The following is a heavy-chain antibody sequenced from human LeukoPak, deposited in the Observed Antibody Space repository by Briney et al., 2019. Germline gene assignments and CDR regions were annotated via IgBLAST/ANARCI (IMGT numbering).Heavy chain of an antibody. CDR2: ISSSGSTI. J-gene: IGHJ4*02. CDR1: GFTFSSYE. V-gene: IGHV3-48*03. CDR3: AREDGGGVGGVIDC. Sequence: PGGTLRLSCAASGFTFSSYEMNWVRQAPGKGLEWVSYISSSGSTIYYADSVKGRFTMSRDNSKNPLYLQMNSLRAEDTAVYYCAREDGGGVGGVIDCWGQGTLVTVSS. D-gene: IGHD3-10*01.